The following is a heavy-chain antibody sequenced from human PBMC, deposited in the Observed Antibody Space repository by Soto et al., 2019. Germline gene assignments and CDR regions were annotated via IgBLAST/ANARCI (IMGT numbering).Heavy chain of an antibody. D-gene: IGHD3-22*01. CDR1: GGSINSRSYY. V-gene: IGHV4-39*01. Sequence: QLQLRESGPGLVKPSETLSLTCTVSGGSINSRSYYWGWIRQPPGKGLEWIGSIYYSGSTNYSPSLKSRVTISVDTSKNQFSLSLSSVTAADTAVHYCARVSDSTGYYPVFWGQGTLVTVSS. J-gene: IGHJ4*02. CDR3: ARVSDSTGYYPVF. CDR2: IYYSGST.